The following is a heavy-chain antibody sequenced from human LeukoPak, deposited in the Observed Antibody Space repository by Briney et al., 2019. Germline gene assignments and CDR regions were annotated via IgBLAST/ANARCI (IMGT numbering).Heavy chain of an antibody. Sequence: SETLSLTCSVSGGSISSSRYYWGWIRQPPGKGLEWIGSIFYSGSTFYNPSLKSRVTMSVDASKNLFSLKVRSVTAADTAVYYCVREHDWGDFDFWGQGTLVTVSS. CDR3: VREHDWGDFDF. V-gene: IGHV4-39*02. CDR2: IFYSGST. CDR1: GGSISSSRYY. J-gene: IGHJ4*02. D-gene: IGHD3-9*01.